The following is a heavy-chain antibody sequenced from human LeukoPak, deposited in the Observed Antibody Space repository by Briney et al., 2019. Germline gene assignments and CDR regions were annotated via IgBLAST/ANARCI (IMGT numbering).Heavy chain of an antibody. J-gene: IGHJ4*02. Sequence: SETLSLTCTVSGGSISSDNYYWGWIRQPPGKKLEWIGSIYYSGSTYYNPSLKSRVTISVDTSKNQFSLKLSSVTAADTAVYYCASRAGYSSGWYPHWGQGTLVTVSS. D-gene: IGHD6-19*01. CDR3: ASRAGYSSGWYPH. V-gene: IGHV4-39*07. CDR2: IYYSGST. CDR1: GGSISSDNYY.